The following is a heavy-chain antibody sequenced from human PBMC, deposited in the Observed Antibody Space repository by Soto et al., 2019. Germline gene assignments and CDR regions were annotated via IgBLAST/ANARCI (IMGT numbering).Heavy chain of an antibody. Sequence: SGGSLRLSCAVSGFSFSNHVMHWVRQAPGKGLEWVAVISYDGGNAYYAESVKGRFTVSRDNSKNTMYIEMSSVRGDDTAVYYCARDLTVFGVLNGDSPMDVWGQGTTVTVSS. CDR3: ARDLTVFGVLNGDSPMDV. D-gene: IGHD3-3*01. CDR1: GFSFSNHV. J-gene: IGHJ6*02. CDR2: ISYDGGNA. V-gene: IGHV3-30*03.